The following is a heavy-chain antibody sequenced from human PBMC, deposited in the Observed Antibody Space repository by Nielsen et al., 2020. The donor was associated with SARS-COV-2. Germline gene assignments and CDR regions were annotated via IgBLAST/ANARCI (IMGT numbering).Heavy chain of an antibody. V-gene: IGHV3-23*01. CDR3: AKDYSNFGYYYGMDV. D-gene: IGHD6-13*01. CDR1: GFTFSSYA. J-gene: IGHJ6*02. CDR2: ISGSGGST. Sequence: GESLTISCAASGFTFSSYAMSWVPQAPGKGLEWVSAISGSGGSTYYADPVKDRFTISRDNSKNTLYLQMNSLRAEDTAVYCCAKDYSNFGYYYGMDVWGQGTTVTVTS.